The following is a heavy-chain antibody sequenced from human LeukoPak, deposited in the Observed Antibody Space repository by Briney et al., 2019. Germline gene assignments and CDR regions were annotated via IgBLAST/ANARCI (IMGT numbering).Heavy chain of an antibody. V-gene: IGHV4-4*07. CDR3: ARVFDSGSQAYFYYMDA. CDR1: GGSISSYY. Sequence: SETLSLTCTVSGGSISSYYWSCIRQPAGKELEWIGHIYSSGSTNYNPSLKSRVTMSVDTSKNQFSLKVSSVTAADTAVYYCARVFDSGSQAYFYYMDAWGKGTTVTISS. D-gene: IGHD3-10*01. J-gene: IGHJ6*03. CDR2: IYSSGST.